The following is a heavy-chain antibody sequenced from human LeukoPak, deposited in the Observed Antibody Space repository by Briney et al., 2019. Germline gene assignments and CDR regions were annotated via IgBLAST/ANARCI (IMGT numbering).Heavy chain of an antibody. V-gene: IGHV1-69*06. CDR2: IIPIFGTA. J-gene: IGHJ4*02. D-gene: IGHD3-10*01. CDR1: GYTFTSYG. Sequence: SVKVSCKASGYTFTSYGISWVRQAPGQGLEWMGGIIPIFGTANYAQKFQGRVTITADKSTSTAYMELSSLRSEDTAVYYCARDLLWFGELGGYFDYWGQGTLVTVSS. CDR3: ARDLLWFGELGGYFDY.